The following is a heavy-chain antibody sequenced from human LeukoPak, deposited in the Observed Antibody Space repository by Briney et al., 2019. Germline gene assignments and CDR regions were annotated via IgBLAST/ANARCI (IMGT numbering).Heavy chain of an antibody. CDR2: ISSSSTI. J-gene: IGHJ3*02. CDR3: ARSVGGVYAFDI. V-gene: IGHV3-48*01. D-gene: IGHD2-8*02. CDR1: GFTFSSYW. Sequence: GGSLRLSCAASGFTFSSYWMSWVRQAPGKGLEWVSYISSSSTIYYADSVKGRFTISRDNAKNSLYLQMNSLRAEDTAVYYCARSVGGVYAFDIWGQGTMVTVSS.